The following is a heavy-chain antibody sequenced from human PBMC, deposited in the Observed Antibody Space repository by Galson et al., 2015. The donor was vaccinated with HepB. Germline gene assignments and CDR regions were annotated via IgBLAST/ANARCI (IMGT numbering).Heavy chain of an antibody. V-gene: IGHV1-24*01. CDR1: GYSLTELS. CDR2: FDPEDGET. CDR3: ATDLGWEQRF. D-gene: IGHD1/OR15-1a*01. J-gene: IGHJ4*02. Sequence: SVKVSCKVAGYSLTELSMHWVRQAPGNGLEWMGGFDPEDGETIYAQKLQGRITLTEDTSTDTAYMELSSLRSEDTAVYYCATDLGWEQRFWGQGTLVTVSS.